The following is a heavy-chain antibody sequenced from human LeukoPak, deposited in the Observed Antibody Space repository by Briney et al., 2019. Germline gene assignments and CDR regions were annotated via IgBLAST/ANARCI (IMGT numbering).Heavy chain of an antibody. J-gene: IGHJ4*02. CDR2: ISSGSTYI. Sequence: GGSLRLSCAASEFTFSTYSMNWVRQAPGKGLEWVSSISSGSTYIYYADSVKGRFTISRDNAKNTLYLQMNSLRAEDTAVYYCASDFWSGYYAPMGVNYWGQGTLVTVSS. D-gene: IGHD3-3*01. CDR3: ASDFWSGYYAPMGVNY. CDR1: EFTFSTYS. V-gene: IGHV3-21*01.